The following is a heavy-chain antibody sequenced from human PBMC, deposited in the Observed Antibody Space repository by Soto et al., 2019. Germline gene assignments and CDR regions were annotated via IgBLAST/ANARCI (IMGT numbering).Heavy chain of an antibody. D-gene: IGHD1-26*01. CDR1: GGTFDNFI. CDR3: ARNGTYSSSLSQYSGMDV. Sequence: QVQLVQSGAEVKEPGSSVRVSCKASGGTFDNFIMNWVRQTPGQGLEWMGGIVPMLGTPTYAEKFKRRVTISATGSTSTMYMEVTSLRSEDTAIYYCARNGTYSSSLSQYSGMDVWGQGTTVTVSS. J-gene: IGHJ6*02. CDR2: IVPMLGTP. V-gene: IGHV1-69*01.